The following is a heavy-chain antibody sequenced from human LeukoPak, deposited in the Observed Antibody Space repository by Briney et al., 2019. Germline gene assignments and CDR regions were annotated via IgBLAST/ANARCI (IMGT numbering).Heavy chain of an antibody. CDR2: IYYSGST. V-gene: IGHV4-59*08. Sequence: SETLSLTCNVSGGSISSYSWSWIRQPPGKGLEWIGYIYYSGSTNYNPSLKSRVTISIDTSKEQFSLNLRSVTAADTAMYYCARTNYYDSSGYLTAFDIWGQGTMVTVSS. J-gene: IGHJ3*02. CDR1: GGSISSYS. D-gene: IGHD3-22*01. CDR3: ARTNYYDSSGYLTAFDI.